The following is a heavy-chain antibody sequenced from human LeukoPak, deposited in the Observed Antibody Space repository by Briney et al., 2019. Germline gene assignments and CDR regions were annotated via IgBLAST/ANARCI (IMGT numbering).Heavy chain of an antibody. CDR1: GDSIRSYY. Sequence: SETLSLACTVSGDSIRSYYWSWIRQPAGKGLEWIGRIYTSGSTNYYPSLQNRVTMSVDTSKNQFSLKLSSVTAADTAVYYCASTTYYYDSSGYYFLDYWGQGTLVTVSS. CDR3: ASTTYYYDSSGYYFLDY. J-gene: IGHJ4*02. D-gene: IGHD3-22*01. CDR2: IYTSGST. V-gene: IGHV4-4*07.